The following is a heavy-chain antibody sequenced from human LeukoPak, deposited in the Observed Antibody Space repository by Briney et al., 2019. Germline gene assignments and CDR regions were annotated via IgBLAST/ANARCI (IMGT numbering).Heavy chain of an antibody. V-gene: IGHV4-34*01. D-gene: IGHD3-22*01. CDR1: GGSFSGYY. J-gene: IGHJ4*02. CDR2: INHSGST. Sequence: PSETLSLTCAVYGGSFSGYYWSWIRQPPGKGLEWIGEINHSGSTNYNPSLKSRVTISVDTSKNQFSLKLSSVTAADTAVYYCAIDSSGYYSTFDYWGQGTLVTVSS. CDR3: AIDSSGYYSTFDY.